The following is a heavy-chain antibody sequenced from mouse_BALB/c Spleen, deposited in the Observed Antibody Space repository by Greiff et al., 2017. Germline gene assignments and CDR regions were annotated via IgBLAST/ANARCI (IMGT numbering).Heavy chain of an antibody. CDR2: ISSGGGST. J-gene: IGHJ3*01. D-gene: IGHD3-3*01. V-gene: IGHV5-12-1*01. CDR3: ARHRGSDWFAY. CDR1: GFAFSSYD. Sequence: EVQLVESGGGLVKPGGSLKLSCAASGFAFSSYDMSWVRQTPEKRLEWVAYISSGGGSTYYPDTVKGRFTISRDNAKNTLYLQMSSLKSEDTAMYYCARHRGSDWFAYWGQGTLVTVSA.